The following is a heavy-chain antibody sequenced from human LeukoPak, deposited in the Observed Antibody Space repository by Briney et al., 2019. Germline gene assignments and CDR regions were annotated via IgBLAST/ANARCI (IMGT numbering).Heavy chain of an antibody. CDR1: GFTFDDYA. Sequence: GRSLRLSCAASGFTFDDYAMHWVRQAPGKGLEWVSGISWNSGSIGYADSVKGRFTISRDNAKNSLYLQMNSLRAEDTALYYCAKVRDYTDAFDIWGQGAMVTVSS. CDR3: AKVRDYTDAFDI. V-gene: IGHV3-9*01. D-gene: IGHD3-16*01. J-gene: IGHJ3*02. CDR2: ISWNSGSI.